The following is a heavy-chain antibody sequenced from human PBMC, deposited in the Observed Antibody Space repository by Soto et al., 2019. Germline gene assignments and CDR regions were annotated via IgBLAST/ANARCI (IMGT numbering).Heavy chain of an antibody. V-gene: IGHV4-31*03. CDR1: GYSIYIGGYY. CDR2: IYHTGKT. J-gene: IGHJ5*02. Sequence: SETLSLTCTVSGYSIYIGGYYWTWIRQHPGKGLEWIGYIYHTGKTYYNPSLESRVTMSVDTSKNQFSLKLASVTAADTAVYYGARDGTSTAYGSDHLGQG. D-gene: IGHD1-26*01. CDR3: ARDGTSTAYGSDH.